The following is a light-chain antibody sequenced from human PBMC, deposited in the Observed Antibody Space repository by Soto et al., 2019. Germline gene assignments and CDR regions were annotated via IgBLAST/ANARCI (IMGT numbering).Light chain of an antibody. CDR3: QQYNSYWT. CDR1: QSINNW. CDR2: KTS. V-gene: IGKV1-5*03. J-gene: IGKJ1*01. Sequence: DIQMTQSPSALSASVGDRVTITCRASQSINNWLAWYQQKPGKAPKLLIYKTSDLESGVPSRFSGSGSGTEFSLTISSLQPDDCATYYCQQYNSYWTFGQGTKVDIK.